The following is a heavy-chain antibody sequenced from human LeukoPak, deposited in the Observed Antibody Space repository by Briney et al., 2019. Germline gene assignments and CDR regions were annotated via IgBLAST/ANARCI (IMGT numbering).Heavy chain of an antibody. CDR3: AREGCSGGSCSSRFDP. V-gene: IGHV4-59*01. Sequence: SETLSLTCTVSGDSISSYYWSWIRQPPGKGLEWIGYIYYSGSTYYNPPLKSRVSISVDRSKNQFSLKLSSVTAADTAVYYCAREGCSGGSCSSRFDPWGQGTLVTVSS. J-gene: IGHJ5*02. CDR1: GDSISSYY. D-gene: IGHD2-15*01. CDR2: IYYSGST.